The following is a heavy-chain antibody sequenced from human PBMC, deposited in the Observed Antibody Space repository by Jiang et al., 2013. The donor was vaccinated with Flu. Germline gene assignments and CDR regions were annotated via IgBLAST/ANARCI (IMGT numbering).Heavy chain of an antibody. CDR2: IDPSDSYT. Sequence: VQLVESGAEVKKSGESLRISCKGSGYSFTSYWISWVRQMPGKGLEWMGRIDPSDSYTNYSPSFQGHVTISADKSISTAYLQWSSLKASDTAMYYCARTPRTYYYDSSFGHQDYWGQGTLVTVSS. CDR1: GYSFTSYW. CDR3: ARTPRTYYYDSSFGHQDY. J-gene: IGHJ4*02. D-gene: IGHD3-22*01. V-gene: IGHV5-10-1*03.